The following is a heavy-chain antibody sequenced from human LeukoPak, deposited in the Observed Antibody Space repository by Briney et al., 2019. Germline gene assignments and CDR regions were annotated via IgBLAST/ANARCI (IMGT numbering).Heavy chain of an antibody. CDR2: MKQDGSEK. V-gene: IGHV3-7*03. Sequence: GGSLRLSCAASGFTFISYWMSWVRQAPGKGLEWVANMKQDGSEKYYVDSVKGRFTISRDNAKNSLYLQMNSLRAEDTAVYYCARRYFDYWGQGTLVTVSS. J-gene: IGHJ4*02. CDR1: GFTFISYW. CDR3: ARRYFDY.